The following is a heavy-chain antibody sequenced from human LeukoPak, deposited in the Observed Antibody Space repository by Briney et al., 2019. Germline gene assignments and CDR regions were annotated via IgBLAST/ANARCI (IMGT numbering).Heavy chain of an antibody. CDR1: GFTFSTYA. CDR3: AKDHLRDIVVVVAPFDY. Sequence: GGSLRLSCAASGFTFSTYAMSWARQIPGKGLEWVSAISGSDDGTYYADSVKGRFTISRDNSKNTLYLQMNSLRAEDTAVYYCAKDHLRDIVVVVAPFDYWGQGTLVTVSS. D-gene: IGHD2-15*01. CDR2: ISGSDDGT. J-gene: IGHJ4*02. V-gene: IGHV3-23*01.